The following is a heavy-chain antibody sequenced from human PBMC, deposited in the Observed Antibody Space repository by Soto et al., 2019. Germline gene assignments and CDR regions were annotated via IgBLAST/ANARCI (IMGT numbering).Heavy chain of an antibody. V-gene: IGHV3-30*18. D-gene: IGHD1-1*01. CDR3: AKDLGQQYYFDY. J-gene: IGHJ4*02. CDR2: ASYDGTSK. Sequence: TGGSLRLSCTASGFNFMSYGMHWVRQAPGKGLEWVAVASYDGTSKYYADSVKGRFTVSRDDSKNTLYLQMHSLRPEDTALYYCAKDLGQQYYFDYWGQGTLVTVSS. CDR1: GFNFMSYG.